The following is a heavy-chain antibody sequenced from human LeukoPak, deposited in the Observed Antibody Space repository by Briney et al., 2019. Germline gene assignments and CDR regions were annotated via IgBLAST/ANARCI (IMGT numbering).Heavy chain of an antibody. V-gene: IGHV4-31*03. Sequence: SEALSLTCTVSGGSIGSGAYYWSWIRQHPGKGLEWIGYIYYSGSTYYNPSLKSRVTISVDASKNQFSLKLSSVTAADTAVYYCARDLGDGYLANDYWGQGILVTVSS. CDR2: IYYSGST. J-gene: IGHJ4*02. CDR3: ARDLGDGYLANDY. D-gene: IGHD5-24*01. CDR1: GGSIGSGAYY.